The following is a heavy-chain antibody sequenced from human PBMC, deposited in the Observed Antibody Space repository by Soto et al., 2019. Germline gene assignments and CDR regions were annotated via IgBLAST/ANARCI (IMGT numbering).Heavy chain of an antibody. CDR1: GFTVSSNY. V-gene: IGHV3-53*01. D-gene: IGHD3-3*01. J-gene: IGHJ6*02. CDR3: AKDVLRFLEWLAFNGMAV. Sequence: PGGSLRLSCAASGFTVSSNYMSWVRQAPGKGLEWVSVIYSGGSTYYADSVKGRFTISRDNSKNTLYLQMNSLRAEDTAVYYCAKDVLRFLEWLAFNGMAVWAQGTTVTVSS. CDR2: IYSGGST.